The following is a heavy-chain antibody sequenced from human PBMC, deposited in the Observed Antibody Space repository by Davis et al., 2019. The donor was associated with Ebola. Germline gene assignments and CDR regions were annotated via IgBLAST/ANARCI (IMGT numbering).Heavy chain of an antibody. CDR2: IYYSGST. Sequence: PSETLSLTCTVSGGSISSGGYYWSWIRQHPGKGLEWIGYIYYSGSTYYNPSLKSRVTISVDTSKNQFSLKLSSVTAADTAVYYCASHVYCTGGVCSSPSYWYFDLWGRGTLVTVSS. V-gene: IGHV4-31*02. CDR3: ASHVYCTGGVCSSPSYWYFDL. D-gene: IGHD2-8*02. CDR1: GGSISSGGYY. J-gene: IGHJ2*01.